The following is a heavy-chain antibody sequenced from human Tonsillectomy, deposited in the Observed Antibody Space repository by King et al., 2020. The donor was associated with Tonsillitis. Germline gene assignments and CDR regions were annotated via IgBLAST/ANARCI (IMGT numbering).Heavy chain of an antibody. D-gene: IGHD6-13*01. V-gene: IGHV3-64D*06. CDR3: VKDPWGAAPGDY. CDR1: GFTFSSYD. Sequence: VQLVESGGGLVQPGGSLRLSCSASGFTFSSYDMHWVRQAPGKGLEYVSGISTTGGSTGYADSVKGRFTISRDKSKNTLYLQMSSLRPEDTAVYYCVKDPWGAAPGDYWGQGTLVTVSS. CDR2: ISTTGGST. J-gene: IGHJ4*02.